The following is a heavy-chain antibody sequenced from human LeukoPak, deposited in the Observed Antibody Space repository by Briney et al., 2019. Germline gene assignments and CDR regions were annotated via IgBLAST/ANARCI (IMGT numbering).Heavy chain of an antibody. CDR1: GFTFSSYE. CDR2: ISSFSSTI. J-gene: IGHJ4*02. V-gene: IGHV3-48*03. Sequence: GGSLRLSCEASGFTFSSYEMNWVRQAPGKGLEWVSYISSFSSTIYYADSVMGRFTISRDNAKNSLYLQMNSLRAEDTAVYYCARSPNYKGYFDYWGQGTLVTVSS. D-gene: IGHD3-10*01. CDR3: ARSPNYKGYFDY.